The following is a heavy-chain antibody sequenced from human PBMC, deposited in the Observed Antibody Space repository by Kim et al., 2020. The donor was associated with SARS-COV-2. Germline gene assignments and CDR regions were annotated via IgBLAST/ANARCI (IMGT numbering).Heavy chain of an antibody. V-gene: IGHV3-15*01. D-gene: IGHD6-13*01. CDR1: GFTFSNAW. Sequence: GGSLRLSCAASGFTFSNAWMSWVRQAPGKGLEWVGRIKSKTDGGTTDYAAPVKGRFTISRDDSKNTLYLQMNSLKTEDTAVYYCTTSPTPSDSSSWYVRHWYFDLWGRGTLVTVSS. J-gene: IGHJ2*01. CDR3: TTSPTPSDSSSWYVRHWYFDL. CDR2: IKSKTDGGTT.